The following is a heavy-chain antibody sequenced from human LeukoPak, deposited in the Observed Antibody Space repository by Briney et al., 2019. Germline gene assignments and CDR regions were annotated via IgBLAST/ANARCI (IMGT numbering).Heavy chain of an antibody. CDR1: GFSFSSYW. J-gene: IGHJ4*02. V-gene: IGHV3-7*01. CDR2: IKQDGSEK. Sequence: GGSLRLSCAASGFSFSSYWMSWVRQAPGKGLEWVANIKQDGSEKYYVDSVKGRFTISRDNAKNSLYLQMNSLRAEDTAVYYCARDLRGYYFDYWGQGTLVTVSS. CDR3: ARDLRGYYFDY.